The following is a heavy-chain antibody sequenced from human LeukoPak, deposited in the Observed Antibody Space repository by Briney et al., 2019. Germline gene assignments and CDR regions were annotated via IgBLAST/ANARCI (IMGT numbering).Heavy chain of an antibody. Sequence: PGGSLRLSCAASGFTFDDYGMSWVRQAPGKGLEWASGINWNGGSTGYADSVEGRFTISRDNAKNSLYLQMNSLRAEDTALYYCARDLGYCSSTSCLNWFDPWGQGTLVTVSS. CDR3: ARDLGYCSSTSCLNWFDP. CDR1: GFTFDDYG. D-gene: IGHD2-2*01. J-gene: IGHJ5*02. V-gene: IGHV3-20*04. CDR2: INWNGGST.